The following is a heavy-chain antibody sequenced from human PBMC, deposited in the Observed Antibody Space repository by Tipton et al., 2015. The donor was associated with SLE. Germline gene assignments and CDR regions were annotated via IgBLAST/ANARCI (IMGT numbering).Heavy chain of an antibody. J-gene: IGHJ3*02. CDR3: ARGAAAADTGAFDS. V-gene: IGHV4-61*02. D-gene: IGHD6-13*01. CDR1: GGSISSGSYY. CDR2: IYTSGST. Sequence: LRLSCTVSGGSISSGSYYWSWIRQPAGKGLEWIGRIYTSGSTNYNPSLKSRVTISVDTSKNQFSLKLSSVTPADTAVYYCARGAAAADTGAFDSWGQGTMVTVSS.